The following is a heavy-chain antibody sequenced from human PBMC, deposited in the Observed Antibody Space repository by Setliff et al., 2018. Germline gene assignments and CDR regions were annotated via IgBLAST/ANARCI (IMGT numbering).Heavy chain of an antibody. CDR1: GYTLTELS. Sequence: ASVKVSCKVSGYTLTELSMHWVRQAPGKGLEWMGGFDPEDGETIHAQKFQGRVTMTEDTPTDTAYMELSSLRSEDTAVYYCAADYYDSSGYGYWGQGTLVTVSS. J-gene: IGHJ4*02. CDR3: AADYYDSSGYGY. D-gene: IGHD3-22*01. V-gene: IGHV1-24*01. CDR2: FDPEDGET.